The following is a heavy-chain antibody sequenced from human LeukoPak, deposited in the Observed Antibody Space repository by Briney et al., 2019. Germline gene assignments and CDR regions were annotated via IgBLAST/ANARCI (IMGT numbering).Heavy chain of an antibody. CDR1: GYTFTSYG. Sequence: ASVKVSCKASGYTFTSYGISWVRQAPGQGLEWMGWISAYNGNTNYAQKLQGRVTMTTDTSTSTAYMELSSLRSEDTAVYYCASAYSSSWYYYYYMDVWGKGTTVTVSS. J-gene: IGHJ6*03. CDR3: ASAYSSSWYYYYYMDV. CDR2: ISAYNGNT. V-gene: IGHV1-18*01. D-gene: IGHD6-13*01.